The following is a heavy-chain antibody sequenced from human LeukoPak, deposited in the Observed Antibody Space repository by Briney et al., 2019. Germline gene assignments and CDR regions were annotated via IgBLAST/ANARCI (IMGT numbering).Heavy chain of an antibody. V-gene: IGHV4-59*01. CDR3: ARGSIAAAGKDYYYYMDV. J-gene: IGHJ6*03. D-gene: IGHD6-13*01. Sequence: SETLSLTCTVSGGSISSYYWSWIRQPPGKGLEWIGYIYYTGSTNYNPSLKSRVTISVDTSKNQFSLKLSSVTAADTAVYYCARGSIAAAGKDYYYYMDVWGKGTTVTISS. CDR1: GGSISSYY. CDR2: IYYTGST.